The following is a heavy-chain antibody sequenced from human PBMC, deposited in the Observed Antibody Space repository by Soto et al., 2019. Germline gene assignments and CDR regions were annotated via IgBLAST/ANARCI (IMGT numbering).Heavy chain of an antibody. CDR1: GGSISSSSYY. Sequence: SETLSLTCTVSGGSISSSSYYWGWIRQPPGKGLEWIGSIYYSGSTYYNPSLKSRVTISVDTSKNQFSLKLSSVTAADTAVYYCARVLVVPAASSWFDPWGQGTLVTVSS. CDR3: ARVLVVPAASSWFDP. J-gene: IGHJ5*02. CDR2: IYYSGST. D-gene: IGHD2-2*01. V-gene: IGHV4-39*01.